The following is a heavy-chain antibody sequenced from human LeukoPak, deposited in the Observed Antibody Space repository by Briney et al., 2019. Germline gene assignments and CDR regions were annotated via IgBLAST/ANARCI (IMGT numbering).Heavy chain of an antibody. CDR1: GYSISSGYY. V-gene: IGHV4-38-2*01. CDR2: IYHSGST. J-gene: IGHJ5*02. CDR3: ARGFDPPSFDP. Sequence: SETLSLTCAVSGYSISSGYYWGWIRQPPGKGLEWIGSIYHSGSTYYNPSLKSRVTISVDTSKNQFSLKLSSVTAADTAVYYCARGFDPPSFDPWGQGTLVTVSS.